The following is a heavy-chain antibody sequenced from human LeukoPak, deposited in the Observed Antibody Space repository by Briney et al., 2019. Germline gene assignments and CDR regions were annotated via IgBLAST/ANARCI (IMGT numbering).Heavy chain of an antibody. J-gene: IGHJ4*02. D-gene: IGHD1-26*01. CDR2: INPNSGGT. V-gene: IGHV1-2*02. Sequence: GASVKVSCKASGYTFTGYYMHWVRQAPGQGLEWMGWINPNSGGTNYAQKFQGRVTMTRDTSISTAYMELSRLRSDDTAVYYCARASRIVGATSAGGHYWGQGTLVTVSS. CDR1: GYTFTGYY. CDR3: ARASRIVGATSAGGHY.